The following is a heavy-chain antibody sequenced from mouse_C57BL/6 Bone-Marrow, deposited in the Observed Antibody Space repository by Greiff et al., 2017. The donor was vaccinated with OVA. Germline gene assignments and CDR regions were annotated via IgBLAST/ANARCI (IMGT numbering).Heavy chain of an antibody. V-gene: IGHV2-2*01. Sequence: VKLMESGPGLVQPSQSLSITCTVSGFSLTSYGVHWVRQSPGKGLEWLGVIWSGGSTDYNAAFISRLSISKDNSKSQVFFKMNSLQADATAIYYCARDGYYGGGAYWGQGTLVTVSA. J-gene: IGHJ3*01. CDR3: ARDGYYGGGAY. CDR2: IWSGGST. D-gene: IGHD2-3*01. CDR1: GFSLTSYG.